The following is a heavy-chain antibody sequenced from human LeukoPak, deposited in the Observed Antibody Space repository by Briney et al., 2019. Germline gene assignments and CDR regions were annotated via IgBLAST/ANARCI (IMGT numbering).Heavy chain of an antibody. D-gene: IGHD7-27*01. J-gene: IGHJ5*02. CDR2: IYQSGTT. Sequence: SETLSLTCSVSGYSISSGYYWGWIRQPPGKGLEWIGSIYQSGTTSYNPSLKSRVTISVDTSKNQFSLKLSSVTAADTAVYYCARGGWGSSNWFDPWGQGTLVTVSS. CDR3: ARGGWGSSNWFDP. CDR1: GYSISSGYY. V-gene: IGHV4-38-2*02.